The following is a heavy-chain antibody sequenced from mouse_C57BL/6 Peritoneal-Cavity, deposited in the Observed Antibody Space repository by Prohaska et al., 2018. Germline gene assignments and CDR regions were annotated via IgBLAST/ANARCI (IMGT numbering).Heavy chain of an antibody. V-gene: IGHV11-2*01. CDR3: MRYGNYWYIDV. D-gene: IGHD4-1*01. Sequence: EVQLLETGGGLVQPGGSRGLSCEGSGFTFCGFWMSWVLQKPGKTLEWIGDINSDGSAINYAPSIKDRFTIFRDNDKSTLYLEMSNVRSEDTATYFCMRYGNYWYIDVLGTGTTVTVSS. CDR2: INSDGSAI. J-gene: IGHJ1*03. CDR1: GFTFCGFW.